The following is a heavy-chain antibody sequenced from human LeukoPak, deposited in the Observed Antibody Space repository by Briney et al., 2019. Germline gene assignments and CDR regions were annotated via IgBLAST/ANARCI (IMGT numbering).Heavy chain of an antibody. CDR3: ARGFFYFDY. J-gene: IGHJ4*02. D-gene: IGHD3-3*01. Sequence: SSETLSLTCTVSGYSISSGYYWGWIRQPPGKGLEWIGSIYHSGIAYYNPSLKSRVTISVDTSKNQFSLKLSSVTAADTAVYYCARGFFYFDYWGQGTLVTVSS. CDR1: GYSISSGYY. CDR2: IYHSGIA. V-gene: IGHV4-38-2*02.